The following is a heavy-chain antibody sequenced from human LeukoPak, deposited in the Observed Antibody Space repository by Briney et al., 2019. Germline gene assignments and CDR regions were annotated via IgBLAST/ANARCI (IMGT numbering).Heavy chain of an antibody. D-gene: IGHD3-10*01. CDR1: GFTFSSYG. Sequence: GGSLRLSCAASGFTFSSYGIHWVRQAPGKGLEWVAFIRYDGSNKYYTDSVKGRFTISRDNSKNTLYLQMNSLRAEDTAVYYCAKDVTKTYYGSAMDVWGKGTTVTISS. J-gene: IGHJ6*03. CDR3: AKDVTKTYYGSAMDV. CDR2: IRYDGSNK. V-gene: IGHV3-30*02.